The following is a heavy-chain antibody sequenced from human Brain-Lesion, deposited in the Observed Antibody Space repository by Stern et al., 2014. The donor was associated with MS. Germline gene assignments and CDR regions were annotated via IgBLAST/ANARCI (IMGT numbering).Heavy chain of an antibody. Sequence: EVQLVESGGGLVQPGGSLTISCTAAGFTFGNYWMTWVRQAPGKGLEWVANIKEDGTEKNYVDSVKGRFTISRDNARNSLYLQMNSLRVEDTALYYCARVYNTIYGIVTKRGSGMAVGGQGTTVTVSS. CDR1: GFTFGNYW. CDR3: ARVYNTIYGIVTKRGSGMAV. J-gene: IGHJ6*02. D-gene: IGHD3-3*01. CDR2: IKEDGTEK. V-gene: IGHV3-7*01.